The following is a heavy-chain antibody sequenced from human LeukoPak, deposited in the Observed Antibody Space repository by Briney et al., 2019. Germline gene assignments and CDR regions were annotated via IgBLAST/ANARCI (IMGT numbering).Heavy chain of an antibody. CDR3: ARGHRIINGLDV. CDR2: LNPHSGGT. V-gene: IGHV1-2*02. CDR1: GYTLSDYY. Sequence: ASVKVSCKASGYTLSDYYIYCGRHAPGQGLEWLGWLNPHSGGTNYAKKFQGRVTLTRDTSISTAYMELTTLTSDATAIYYCARGHRIINGLDVWGQGTTVIVSS. J-gene: IGHJ6*02.